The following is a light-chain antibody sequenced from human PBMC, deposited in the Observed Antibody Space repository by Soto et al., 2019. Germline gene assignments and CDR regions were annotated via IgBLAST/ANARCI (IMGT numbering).Light chain of an antibody. Sequence: QSALTXPASVSGSPGQSXTXXXTXXXXXGGGYNYVSWYQQHPGKAPKLMIYEVSNRPSGIPNRFSGFKSGNTASLTISGLQAEDEADYYCSSYTSISTLVFGGGTKVAVL. CDR1: XXXGGGYNY. CDR2: EVS. CDR3: SSYTSISTLV. V-gene: IGLV2-14*01. J-gene: IGLJ3*02.